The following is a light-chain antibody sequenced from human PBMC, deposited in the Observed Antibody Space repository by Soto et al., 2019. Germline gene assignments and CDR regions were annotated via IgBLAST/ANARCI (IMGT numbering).Light chain of an antibody. V-gene: IGLV6-57*04. CDR3: QSYDSSNHVV. Sequence: NFMLTQPHSVSESPGKTVTISCTRSSGSIASNYVQWYQQRPGSAPTTVIYEDNQRPSGVPDRFSGSIDSSSNSASLTISGLKTEDEADSYCQSYDSSNHVVFGGGNKLTVL. CDR1: SGSIASNY. CDR2: EDN. J-gene: IGLJ2*01.